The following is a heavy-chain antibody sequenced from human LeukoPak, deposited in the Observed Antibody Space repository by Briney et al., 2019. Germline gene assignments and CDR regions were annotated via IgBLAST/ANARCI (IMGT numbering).Heavy chain of an antibody. V-gene: IGHV4-59*12. D-gene: IGHD4-17*01. Sequence: SETLSLTCTVSAGSISSYYWSWIRQPPGKGLEWIGYIYYSGSTNYNPSLKSRVTISVDTSKNQFSLKLSSVTAADTAVYYCARRKHGDYYYYYYYMDVWGKGTTVTVSS. CDR2: IYYSGST. CDR1: AGSISSYY. CDR3: ARRKHGDYYYYYYYMDV. J-gene: IGHJ6*03.